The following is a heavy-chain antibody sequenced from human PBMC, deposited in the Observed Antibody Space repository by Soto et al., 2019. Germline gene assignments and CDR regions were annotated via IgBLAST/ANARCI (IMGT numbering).Heavy chain of an antibody. CDR1: GGSISSYY. CDR3: ASRYGDCFDY. V-gene: IGHV4-59*08. J-gene: IGHJ4*02. D-gene: IGHD4-17*01. CDR2: IYYSGST. Sequence: QVQLQESGPGLVKPSETLSLTCTVSGGSISSYYWSWIRQPPGKGLEWIGYIYYSGSTNYNPSLTSRITISVVTSKNHFPLKLSSVIAADTAVYYCASRYGDCFDYWGQGTLVTVSS.